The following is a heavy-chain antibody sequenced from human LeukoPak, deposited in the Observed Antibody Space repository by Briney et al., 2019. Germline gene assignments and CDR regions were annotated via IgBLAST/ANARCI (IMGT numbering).Heavy chain of an antibody. V-gene: IGHV4-30-4*08. CDR1: GGSISSGDYY. CDR3: ARVEPYSGSYYFDY. D-gene: IGHD1-26*01. J-gene: IGHJ4*02. Sequence: PSQTLSLTCTVSGGSISSGDYYWSWIRQPPGKGLEWIGYIYYSGSTYYNPSLKSRVTISVDTSKNQFSLKLSSVTAADTAVYYCARVEPYSGSYYFDYWGQGTLVTVSS. CDR2: IYYSGST.